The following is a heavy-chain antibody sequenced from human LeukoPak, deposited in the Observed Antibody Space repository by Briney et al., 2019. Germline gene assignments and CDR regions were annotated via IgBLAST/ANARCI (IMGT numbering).Heavy chain of an antibody. D-gene: IGHD2-15*01. Sequence: GGSLRLSCAASGFTFSSYAMSWVRQAPGKGLEWVSAISGSGGSTYYADSVKGRFTISRDNSKNTLYLQMNSLRAEDTAVYYCAKSYCSGGSCHLDYWGQGTLVTVSS. CDR2: ISGSGGST. J-gene: IGHJ4*02. CDR1: GFTFSSYA. CDR3: AKSYCSGGSCHLDY. V-gene: IGHV3-23*01.